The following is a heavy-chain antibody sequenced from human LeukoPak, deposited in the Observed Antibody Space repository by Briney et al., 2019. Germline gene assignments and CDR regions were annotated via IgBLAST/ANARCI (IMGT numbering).Heavy chain of an antibody. J-gene: IGHJ4*02. CDR3: ARTARFAHYEG. D-gene: IGHD2-21*02. CDR2: IYYSGST. V-gene: IGHV4-39*01. CDR1: GGSISSSSYY. Sequence: SETLSLTCTVSGGSISSSSYYWGWIRQPPGKGLEWIGSIYYSGSTYYNPSLKSRVTISVDTSKNQFSLKLSSVTAADTAVYYRARTARFAHYEGWGQGTLVTVSS.